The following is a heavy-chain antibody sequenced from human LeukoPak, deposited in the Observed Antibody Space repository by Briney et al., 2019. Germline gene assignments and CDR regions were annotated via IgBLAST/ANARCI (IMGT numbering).Heavy chain of an antibody. Sequence: GGSLKLSCAASGFTFSGSAMHWVRQASGKGLEWVGRIRSKANSYATAYAASVKGRFTISRDDSKNTAYLQMNSLKTEDTAVYYCTRQEYYDILTGQPVDYWGQGTLVTVSS. V-gene: IGHV3-73*01. CDR3: TRQEYYDILTGQPVDY. J-gene: IGHJ4*02. CDR1: GFTFSGSA. CDR2: IRSKANSYAT. D-gene: IGHD3-9*01.